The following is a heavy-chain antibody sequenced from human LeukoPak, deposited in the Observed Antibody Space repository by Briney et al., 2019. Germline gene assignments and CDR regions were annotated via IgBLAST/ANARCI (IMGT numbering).Heavy chain of an antibody. CDR2: IYYSGST. Sequence: SETLSLTCTVSGGSISSHYWSWIRQPPGKGLEWIGYIYYSGSTNYNPSLKSRVTISVDTSKNQFSLKLSSVTAADTAVYYCARGDGYEIPFDYWGQGTLVTVSS. CDR3: ARGDGYEIPFDY. J-gene: IGHJ4*02. CDR1: GGSISSHY. D-gene: IGHD5-24*01. V-gene: IGHV4-59*11.